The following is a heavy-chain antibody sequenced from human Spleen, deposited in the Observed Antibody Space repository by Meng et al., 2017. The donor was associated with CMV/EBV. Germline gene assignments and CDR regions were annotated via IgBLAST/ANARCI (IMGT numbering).Heavy chain of an antibody. CDR1: GFTFSSYG. D-gene: IGHD3-3*01. CDR2: IRYDSAYT. J-gene: IGHJ4*02. V-gene: IGHV3-30*02. CDR3: AKNFEAFWSGYYDY. Sequence: GESLKISCAASGFTFSSYGMHWVRQAPGKGLEWVTYIRYDSAYTYYADSVQGRFTISRDNSKNTLYLQMNSLRAEDTAVYYCAKNFEAFWSGYYDYWGQGTLVTVSS.